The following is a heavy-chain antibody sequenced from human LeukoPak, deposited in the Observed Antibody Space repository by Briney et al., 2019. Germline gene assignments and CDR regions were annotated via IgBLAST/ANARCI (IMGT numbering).Heavy chain of an antibody. V-gene: IGHV3-21*01. D-gene: IGHD5-18*01. CDR2: ITSSSTYI. CDR3: ARDVVDTPEQNY. J-gene: IGHJ4*02. CDR1: GFTFSSYS. Sequence: GGSLRLSCAASGFTFSSYSMNWVRQAPGKGLEWVSSITSSSTYIYYADSVQGRFTVSRDNAKNSLYLQMNSLRAEDTAVYYCARDVVDTPEQNYWGQGTLVTVS.